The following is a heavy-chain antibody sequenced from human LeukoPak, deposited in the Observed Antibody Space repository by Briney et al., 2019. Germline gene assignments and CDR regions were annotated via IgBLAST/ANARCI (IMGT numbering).Heavy chain of an antibody. CDR3: ARGQSTAR. J-gene: IGHJ4*02. CDR1: GFSFSSYW. Sequence: AGSLTLSCAASGFSFSSYWMHWVRQAPGKGRVWVSRINSDGSSTSYADSVKGRFTISRDNAKNTLYLQMNSLRAEDTAVYYCARGQSTARWGQGTLVTVSS. CDR2: INSDGSST. V-gene: IGHV3-74*01. D-gene: IGHD5-18*01.